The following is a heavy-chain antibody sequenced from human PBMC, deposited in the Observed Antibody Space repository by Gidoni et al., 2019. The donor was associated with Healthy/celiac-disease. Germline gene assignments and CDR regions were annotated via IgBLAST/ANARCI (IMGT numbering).Heavy chain of an antibody. J-gene: IGHJ4*02. V-gene: IGHV3-23*01. CDR1: GFTFSSYA. CDR3: AKGQFIAVAGTDFDY. D-gene: IGHD6-19*01. CDR2: ISGSGGST. Sequence: EVQLLESGGGLVQPGGSLRLSCAASGFTFSSYAMSWVRQAPGKGLEWGSAISGSGGSTYYADSVKGRFTISRDNSKNTLYLQMNSLRAEDTAVYYCAKGQFIAVAGTDFDYWGQGTLVTVSS.